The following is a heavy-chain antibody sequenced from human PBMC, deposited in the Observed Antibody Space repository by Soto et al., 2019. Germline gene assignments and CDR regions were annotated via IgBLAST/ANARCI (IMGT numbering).Heavy chain of an antibody. CDR2: ISPMFGAA. CDR1: GGTFNTYA. J-gene: IGHJ4*02. V-gene: IGHV1-69*19. D-gene: IGHD3-10*01. CDR3: AREVQVHTPAFVY. Sequence: QVXLVQSGAXXKKPGSSVKXXXXSSGGTFNTYAMNWVRQAPGQGPEWMGDISPMFGAANYAPKFQGRVTITADESTGTSYMQLSSLTSEDTALYFCAREVQVHTPAFVYWGQGTLVTVSS.